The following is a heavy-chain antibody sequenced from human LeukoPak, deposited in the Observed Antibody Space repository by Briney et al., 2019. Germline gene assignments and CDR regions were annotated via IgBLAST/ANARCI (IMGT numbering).Heavy chain of an antibody. V-gene: IGHV4-61*02. CDR2: IYTSGST. D-gene: IGHD3-3*01. Sequence: PSETLSLTCTVSGGSISSGSYYWSWIRQPAGKGLEWIGRIYTSGSTNYNPSLKSRVTISVDTSKNQFSLKLSSVTAADTAVYYCARGDAIFGVVIDYWGQGTLVTVSS. CDR3: ARGDAIFGVVIDY. J-gene: IGHJ4*02. CDR1: GGSISSGSYY.